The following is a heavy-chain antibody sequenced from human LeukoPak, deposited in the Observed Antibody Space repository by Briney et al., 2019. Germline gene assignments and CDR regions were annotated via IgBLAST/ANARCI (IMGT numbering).Heavy chain of an antibody. Sequence: PSETLSLTCAVSGDSISTYSWSWIRQPPGKGLEWIGYISYNGRTNYNPSLKSRVTMSVDTSKNQFSLKLSSVTAADTAVYYCARYYGSYNWFDPWGQGTLVTVSS. V-gene: IGHV4-59*01. CDR2: ISYNGRT. CDR1: GDSISTYS. D-gene: IGHD3-10*01. CDR3: ARYYGSYNWFDP. J-gene: IGHJ5*02.